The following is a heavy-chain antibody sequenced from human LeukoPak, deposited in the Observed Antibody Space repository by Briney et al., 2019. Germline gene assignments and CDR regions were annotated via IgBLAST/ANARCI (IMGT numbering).Heavy chain of an antibody. Sequence: ASVKVSCKASGYTFTGYYMHWVRQAPGQGLEWMGWINPNSGGTNYAQKFQGRVTMTRDTSISTAYMELSRLRSDDTAVYYSARDTNYDSSGYYLDYWGQGTLVTVSS. CDR3: ARDTNYDSSGYYLDY. CDR1: GYTFTGYY. J-gene: IGHJ4*02. D-gene: IGHD3-22*01. V-gene: IGHV1-2*02. CDR2: INPNSGGT.